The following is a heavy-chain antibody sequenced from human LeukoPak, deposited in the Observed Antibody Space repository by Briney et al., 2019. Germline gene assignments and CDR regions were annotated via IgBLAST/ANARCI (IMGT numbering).Heavy chain of an antibody. CDR1: GFTFSSYA. CDR2: ISSNGGST. D-gene: IGHD3-9*01. CDR3: VKGYYDILTGYEYFDY. V-gene: IGHV3-64D*06. Sequence: PGGSLRLSCSASGFTFSSYAMHWVRQAPGKGLEYVSAISSNGGSTYYADSVKGRFTTSRDNSKNTLYLQMSSLRAEDTAVYYCVKGYYDILTGYEYFDYWGQGTLVTVSS. J-gene: IGHJ4*02.